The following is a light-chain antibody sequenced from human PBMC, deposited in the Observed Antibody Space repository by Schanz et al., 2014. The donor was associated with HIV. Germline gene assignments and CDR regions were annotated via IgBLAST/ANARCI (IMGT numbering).Light chain of an antibody. CDR1: SSDVGDVHF. Sequence: QSALTQPTSVSGSPGQSITISCTVASSDVGDVHFVSWYQQHPGKAPKLMIYDFSDRPSGISSRFSGSKSGNTASLTISALQAEDEADYHCSSASSYTPITSLVFGGGTKLTVL. CDR3: SSASSYTPITSLV. CDR2: DFS. J-gene: IGLJ3*02. V-gene: IGLV2-14*03.